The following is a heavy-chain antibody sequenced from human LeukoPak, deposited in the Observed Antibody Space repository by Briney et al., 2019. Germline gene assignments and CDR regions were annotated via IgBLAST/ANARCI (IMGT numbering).Heavy chain of an antibody. V-gene: IGHV3-74*01. J-gene: IGHJ4*02. CDR2: INSDGSST. Sequence: GGSLRLSCAASGFTFSSYWMHWVRQGPGKGLVWVSRINSDGSSTSYADSVKGRFTISRDNAKNTLYLQMNSLRAEDTAVYYCARVSTYSAIDYWGQGTLVTVSS. D-gene: IGHD1-26*01. CDR3: ARVSTYSAIDY. CDR1: GFTFSSYW.